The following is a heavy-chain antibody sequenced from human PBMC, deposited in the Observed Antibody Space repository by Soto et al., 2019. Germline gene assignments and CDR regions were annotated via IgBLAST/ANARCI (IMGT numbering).Heavy chain of an antibody. J-gene: IGHJ6*02. Sequence: GSLRLSCAASGFTFSSYAMHWVLQAPCKGLEWVAVISYDGSNKYYADSVKGRFTISRDNSKNTLYLQMNSLRAEDTAVYYCARGAGRYSYGPNYYYGMDVWGQGTTVTVSS. D-gene: IGHD5-18*01. V-gene: IGHV3-30-3*01. CDR2: ISYDGSNK. CDR1: GFTFSSYA. CDR3: ARGAGRYSYGPNYYYGMDV.